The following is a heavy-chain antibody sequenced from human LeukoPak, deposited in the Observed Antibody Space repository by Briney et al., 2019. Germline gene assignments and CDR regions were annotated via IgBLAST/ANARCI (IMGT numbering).Heavy chain of an antibody. Sequence: PGGSLRLSCAASGFTFDDYGMSWVRQAPGKGLEWVSGINWNGGSTGYADSVKGRFTISRDNAKNSLYLQMNSLRAEDTAVYYCARDRAPPTSWYFDIWGRGTLVTVSS. CDR1: GFTFDDYG. J-gene: IGHJ2*01. D-gene: IGHD3-10*01. CDR3: ARDRAPPTSWYFDI. CDR2: INWNGGST. V-gene: IGHV3-20*04.